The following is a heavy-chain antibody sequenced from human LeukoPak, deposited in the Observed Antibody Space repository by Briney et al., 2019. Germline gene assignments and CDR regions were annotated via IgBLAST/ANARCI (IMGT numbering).Heavy chain of an antibody. CDR2: ISSSSSTI. CDR3: ARAITMIDLDAFDI. Sequence: GGSLRLSCAAPGFTFSSYSMNWVRQAPGKGLEWVSYISSSSSTIYYADSVKGRFTISRDNAKNSLYLQMNSLRDEDTAVYYCARAITMIDLDAFDIWGQGTMVTVSS. J-gene: IGHJ3*02. CDR1: GFTFSSYS. D-gene: IGHD3-22*01. V-gene: IGHV3-48*02.